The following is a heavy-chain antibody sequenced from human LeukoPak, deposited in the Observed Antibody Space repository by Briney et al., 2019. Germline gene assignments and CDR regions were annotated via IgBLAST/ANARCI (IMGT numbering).Heavy chain of an antibody. CDR1: GYTFTSYA. D-gene: IGHD3-9*01. CDR2: INTNTGNP. CDR3: ATEMTYYDILTGYPPTDY. V-gene: IGHV7-4-1*04. J-gene: IGHJ4*02. Sequence: ASVKVSCKASGYTFTSYAMNWVRQAPGQGLEWMGWINTNTGNPTYAQGFTGRFVFSLDTSVSMAYLQISSLKAEDTAVYYCATEMTYYDILTGYPPTDYWGQGTLVTVSS.